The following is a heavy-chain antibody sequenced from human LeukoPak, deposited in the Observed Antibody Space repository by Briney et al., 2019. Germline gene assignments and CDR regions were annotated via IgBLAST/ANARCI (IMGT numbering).Heavy chain of an antibody. CDR1: GFTFSSYA. D-gene: IGHD1-26*01. J-gene: IGHJ4*02. V-gene: IGHV3-23*01. CDR2: ISGSGGST. Sequence: GGSLRLSCAASGFTFSSYAMSWVRQAPGKGLEWVSAISGSGGSTYYADSVKDRFTISRDNSKNTLYLQMNSLRAEDTAVYYCAQELVGAFSPNNDYWGQGTLVTVSS. CDR3: AQELVGAFSPNNDY.